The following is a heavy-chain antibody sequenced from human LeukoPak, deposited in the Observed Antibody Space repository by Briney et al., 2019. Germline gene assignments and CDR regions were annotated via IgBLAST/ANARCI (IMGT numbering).Heavy chain of an antibody. V-gene: IGHV3-23*01. D-gene: IGHD3-3*01. CDR3: AKDHEWLSFDY. J-gene: IGHJ4*02. CDR2: ISGSDGTS. CDR1: GFTFNSFA. Sequence: PGGSLRLSCAASGFTFNSFAMNWVRQAPGKGLEWVSSISGSDGTSHYADFVKGRFTISRDNSKNTLYLQMNSLRAEDTAVYYCAKDHEWLSFDYWGQGTLVTVSS.